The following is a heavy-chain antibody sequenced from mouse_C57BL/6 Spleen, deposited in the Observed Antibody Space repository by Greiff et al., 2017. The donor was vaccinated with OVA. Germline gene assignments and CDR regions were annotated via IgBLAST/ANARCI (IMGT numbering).Heavy chain of an antibody. CDR2: IYPGSGST. Sequence: QVHVKQPGAELVKPGASVKMSCKASGYTFTSYWITWVKQRPGQGLEWIGDIYPGSGSTNYNEKFKSKATLTVDTSSSTAYMQLSSLTSEDSAVYYCARPYGSSSGWYFDVWGTGTTVTVSS. CDR3: ARPYGSSSGWYFDV. D-gene: IGHD1-1*01. V-gene: IGHV1-55*01. J-gene: IGHJ1*03. CDR1: GYTFTSYW.